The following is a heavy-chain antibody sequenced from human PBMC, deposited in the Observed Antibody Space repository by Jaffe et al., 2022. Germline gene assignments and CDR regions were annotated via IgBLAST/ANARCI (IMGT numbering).Heavy chain of an antibody. D-gene: IGHD3-10*01. Sequence: QVQLVQSGAEVKKPGSSVKVSCKASGGTFSSYAISWVRQAPGQGLEWMGGIIPIFGTANYAQKFQGRVTITTDESTSTAYMELSSLRSEDTAVYYCARADYYGSGSYHDAFDIWGQGTMVTVSS. J-gene: IGHJ3*02. V-gene: IGHV1-69*05. CDR1: GGTFSSYA. CDR2: IIPIFGTA. CDR3: ARADYYGSGSYHDAFDI.